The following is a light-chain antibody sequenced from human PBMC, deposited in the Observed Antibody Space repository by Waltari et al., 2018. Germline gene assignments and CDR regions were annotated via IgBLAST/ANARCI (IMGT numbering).Light chain of an antibody. CDR1: RSVLYNSNNKNC. CDR2: WAS. V-gene: IGKV4-1*01. CDR3: QQYYDTPYT. Sequence: DIVMTQSPDSLTVSLGERATINCKSSRSVLYNSNNKNCLAWYQQKPGQPPKLLIYWASTRESGVPDRFSGSGSGTDFTLTISTLQAEDVAVYYCQQYYDTPYTFGQGTKLEIK. J-gene: IGKJ2*01.